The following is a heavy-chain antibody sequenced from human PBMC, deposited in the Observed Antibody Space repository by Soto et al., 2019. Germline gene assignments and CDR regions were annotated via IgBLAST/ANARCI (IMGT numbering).Heavy chain of an antibody. CDR3: ARDTYYYGSSGPPVDAFDI. CDR1: GGSISSGGYY. Sequence: QVQLQESGPGLVKPSQTLSLTCTVSGGSISSGGYYWSWIRQHPGKGLEWIGYIYYSGSTNYNPSLKSRVIISVDTSKNQFSLRLSSVTAADTAIYYCARDTYYYGSSGPPVDAFDIWGQGTMVTVSS. D-gene: IGHD3-22*01. J-gene: IGHJ3*02. V-gene: IGHV4-31*03. CDR2: IYYSGST.